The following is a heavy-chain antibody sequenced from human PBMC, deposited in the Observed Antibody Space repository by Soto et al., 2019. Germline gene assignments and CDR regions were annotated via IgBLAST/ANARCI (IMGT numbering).Heavy chain of an antibody. CDR1: GYTFTSYG. D-gene: IGHD2-21*01. Sequence: ASVKVSCKASGYTFTSYGISWVRQAPGQGLEWMGWISAYNGNTNYAQKLQGRVTMTTDTSTSTAYMELRSLRSDDTAVYYCAGGLGSIVVVNAMDYWGQGTLVTVSS. J-gene: IGHJ4*02. CDR3: AGGLGSIVVVNAMDY. CDR2: ISAYNGNT. V-gene: IGHV1-18*04.